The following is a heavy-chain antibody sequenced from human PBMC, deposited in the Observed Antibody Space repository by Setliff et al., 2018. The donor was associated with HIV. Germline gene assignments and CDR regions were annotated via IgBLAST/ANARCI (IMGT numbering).Heavy chain of an antibody. J-gene: IGHJ4*02. V-gene: IGHV3-21*06. CDR1: GFTFSSYT. CDR2: ISSTSRYI. CDR3: ARDAYGDSYFDF. D-gene: IGHD4-17*01. Sequence: GGSLRLSCAASGFTFSSYTLTWVRQAPGKGLEWVSSISSTSRYIYYADSVRGRFTISRGNAENSLYLHMVDLGAEDTALYYCARDAYGDSYFDFWGQGTLVTVSS.